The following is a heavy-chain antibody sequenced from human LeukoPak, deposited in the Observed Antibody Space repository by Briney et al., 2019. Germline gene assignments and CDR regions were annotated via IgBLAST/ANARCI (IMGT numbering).Heavy chain of an antibody. CDR3: AKDISNWNSRHFDY. CDR1: GFTFDDYA. Sequence: GGSLRLSCAASGFTFDDYAMHWVRQVPGKGREWGSVISGNGGNTYYADSVKGRFTISRDNSKNSLYLQMNSLRTEDTALYYCAKDISNWNSRHFDYWGQGTLVTVSS. D-gene: IGHD1-7*01. J-gene: IGHJ4*02. V-gene: IGHV3-43*02. CDR2: ISGNGGNT.